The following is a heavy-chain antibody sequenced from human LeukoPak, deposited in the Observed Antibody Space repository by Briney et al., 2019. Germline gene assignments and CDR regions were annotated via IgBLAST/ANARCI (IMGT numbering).Heavy chain of an antibody. CDR1: GYTLTELS. Sequence: ASVKVSCKVSGYTLTELSMHWVRQAPGKGLEWMGGFDPEDGETIYAQKFQGRVTMTRNTSISTAYMELSSLRSEDTAVYYCARDQMMDTTGTVVAFDIWGQGTMVTVSS. V-gene: IGHV1-24*01. CDR2: FDPEDGET. D-gene: IGHD1-1*01. J-gene: IGHJ3*02. CDR3: ARDQMMDTTGTVVAFDI.